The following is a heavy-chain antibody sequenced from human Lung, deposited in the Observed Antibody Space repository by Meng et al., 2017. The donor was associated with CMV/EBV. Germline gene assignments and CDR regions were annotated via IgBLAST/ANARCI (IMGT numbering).Heavy chain of an antibody. CDR3: ARRPPALTGNWFDP. V-gene: IGHV4-39*02. CDR1: GGSISSTSDY. CDR2: IYYSGTT. Sequence: SETLSLXXSVSGGSISSTSDYWGWIRQPPGKGLKWIGSIYYSGTTYYNPSLKSRVTVSVDTSKNHLSLTLSAVTAADTAVYYCARRPPALTGNWFDPWGQGXLVTVSS. J-gene: IGHJ5*02. D-gene: IGHD1-14*01.